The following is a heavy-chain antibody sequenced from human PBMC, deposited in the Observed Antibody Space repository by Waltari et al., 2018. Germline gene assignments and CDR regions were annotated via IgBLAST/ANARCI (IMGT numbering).Heavy chain of an antibody. V-gene: IGHV3-48*01. CDR3: AREYLTAMAGDGFDY. J-gene: IGHJ4*02. CDR1: GFAFSDYS. D-gene: IGHD6-19*01. CDR2: ISSTGSTM. Sequence: EVQLVESGGGLVQPGGSLGLSWAASGFAFSDYSLNWVRQAPGKGLEWISYISSTGSTMYHADSLRGRFTVSRDNAKNSLYLQMNSLRAEDTAVYHCAREYLTAMAGDGFDYWGQGTLVTVSS.